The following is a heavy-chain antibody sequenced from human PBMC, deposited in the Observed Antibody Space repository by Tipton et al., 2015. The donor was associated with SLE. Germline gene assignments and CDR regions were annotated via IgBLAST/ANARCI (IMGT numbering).Heavy chain of an antibody. D-gene: IGHD5-24*01. CDR1: GESFKGFS. V-gene: IGHV4-34*01. J-gene: IGHJ5*01. Sequence: TLSLTCDVYGESFKGFSWTWIRQPPGKGLEWIGQINAYGSTHYSPSLKSRVTISLDTTNNQFSLRLNSVTAADTAIYFCARGVTVIQGREYNWFDSWGQGTLVTVSS. CDR2: INAYGST. CDR3: ARGVTVIQGREYNWFDS.